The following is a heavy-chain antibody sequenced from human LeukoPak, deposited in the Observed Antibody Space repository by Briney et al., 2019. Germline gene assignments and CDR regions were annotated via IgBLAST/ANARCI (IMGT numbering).Heavy chain of an antibody. CDR3: ARGDSIVGIVYCDY. V-gene: IGHV1-2*02. CDR2: INPNSGGT. D-gene: IGHD2-15*01. J-gene: IGHJ4*02. Sequence: GASVKVSCKASGYTFTGYYMHWVRQAPGQGLEWMGWINPNSGGTNYAQKFQGRVTMTRDTSISTAYMELSRLRSDDTAVYYCARGDSIVGIVYCDYWGQGTLVTVSS. CDR1: GYTFTGYY.